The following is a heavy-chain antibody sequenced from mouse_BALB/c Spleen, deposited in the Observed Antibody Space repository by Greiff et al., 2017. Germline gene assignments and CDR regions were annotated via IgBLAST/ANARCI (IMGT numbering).Heavy chain of an antibody. V-gene: IGHV5-6-3*01. CDR2: INSNGGST. CDR1: GFTFSSYG. CDR3: AREDDSYYFDY. J-gene: IGHJ2*01. Sequence: EVQGVESGGGLVQPGGSLKLSCAASGFTFSSYGMSWVRQTPDKRLELVATINSNGGSTYYPDSVKGRFTISRDNAKNTLYLQMSSLKSEDTAMYYCAREDDSYYFDYWGQGTTLTVSS. D-gene: IGHD2-4*01.